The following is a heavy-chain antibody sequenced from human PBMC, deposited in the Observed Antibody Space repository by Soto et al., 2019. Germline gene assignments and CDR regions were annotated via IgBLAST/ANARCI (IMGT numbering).Heavy chain of an antibody. D-gene: IGHD3-10*01. V-gene: IGHV3-7*04. CDR1: GFTFSSYW. CDR2: IKQDGSEK. CDR3: ARTRGDGMDV. J-gene: IGHJ6*02. Sequence: EVQLVESGGGLVQPGGSLRLSCAASGFTFSSYWMRWVRQAPGKGLEWVANIKQDGSEKYYVDSVKGRFTISRDNAKNSLYVQMNGLRAEDTAVYYCARTRGDGMDVWGQGTTVTVSS.